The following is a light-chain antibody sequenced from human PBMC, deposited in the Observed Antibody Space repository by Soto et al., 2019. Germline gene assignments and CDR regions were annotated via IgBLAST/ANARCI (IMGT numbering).Light chain of an antibody. Sequence: HSALTQPASVSGSPGQSITISCTGTSSDVGGYNYVSWYQQHPGKAPKLMIYEVSNRPSGVSNRFSGSKSGNTASLTISGLQAEDEADYYCNSYTSSSTKIFGGGTKVTVL. J-gene: IGLJ2*01. CDR1: SSDVGGYNY. CDR3: NSYTSSSTKI. CDR2: EVS. V-gene: IGLV2-14*01.